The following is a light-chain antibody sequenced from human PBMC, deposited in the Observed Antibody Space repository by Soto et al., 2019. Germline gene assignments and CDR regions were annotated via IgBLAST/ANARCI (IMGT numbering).Light chain of an antibody. J-gene: IGKJ5*01. CDR2: GAS. Sequence: ESVLTQYPGTLSLSPGERATLSCRASQSVTFSYLAWYQQKVGQAPRLLISGASSRATGIPDRFSGSGSGTDFTLTLSSLQSEDFAVYFCQQYNMWPNTFGQGTRLEIK. CDR1: QSVTFSY. CDR3: QQYNMWPNT. V-gene: IGKV3-20*01.